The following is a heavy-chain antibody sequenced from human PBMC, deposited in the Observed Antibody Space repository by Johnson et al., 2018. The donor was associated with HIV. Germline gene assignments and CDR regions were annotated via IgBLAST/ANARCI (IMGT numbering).Heavy chain of an antibody. J-gene: IGHJ3*01. CDR1: GFTFSTSG. CDR3: AKGRTGSTDALDV. V-gene: IGHV3-30*02. CDR2: IRYDGTSA. Sequence: VQLVESGGGVVQPGRSLRLSCAASGFTFSTSGMHWVRQAPGKGLEWVAFIRYDGTSAYYADSVKGRFTISRDNSQNTLDLQINSLRAEDTALYYCAKGRTGSTDALDVWGQGTMVTVSS. D-gene: IGHD1/OR15-1a*01.